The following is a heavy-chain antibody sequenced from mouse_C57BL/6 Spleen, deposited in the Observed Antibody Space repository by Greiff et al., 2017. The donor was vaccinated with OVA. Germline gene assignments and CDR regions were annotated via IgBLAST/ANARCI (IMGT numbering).Heavy chain of an antibody. Sequence: QVQLQQPGAELVRPGSSVKLSCKASGYTFTSYWMHWVKQRPIQGLEWIGNIDPSDSETHYNQKFKDKATLTVDKSSSTAYMQLSSLTSEDSAVYYCARGGSGTGFDYWGQGTTLTVSS. CDR3: ARGGSGTGFDY. D-gene: IGHD2-14*01. CDR1: GYTFTSYW. V-gene: IGHV1-52*01. CDR2: IDPSDSET. J-gene: IGHJ2*01.